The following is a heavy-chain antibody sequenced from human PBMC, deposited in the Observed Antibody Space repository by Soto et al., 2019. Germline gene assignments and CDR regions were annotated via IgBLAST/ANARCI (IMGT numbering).Heavy chain of an antibody. J-gene: IGHJ3*02. V-gene: IGHV4-4*02. Sequence: SETLSLTCAVSGGSISSSNWWSWVRQPPGKGLEWIGEIYHSGSTNYNPSLKSRVTISVDKSKNQFSLKLSSVTAADTAVYYCARDRSAAAGYYDSSGDAFDIWGQGTMVTVSS. CDR3: ARDRSAAAGYYDSSGDAFDI. CDR1: GGSISSSNW. D-gene: IGHD3-22*01. CDR2: IYHSGST.